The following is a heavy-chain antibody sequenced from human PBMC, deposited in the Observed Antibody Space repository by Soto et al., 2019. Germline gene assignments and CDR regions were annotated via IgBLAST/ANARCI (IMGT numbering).Heavy chain of an antibody. Sequence: QVQLQESGPGLVDPSQTLSLTCTVSGASISSDGYYWSWIRQHPGRGLECVGYIYYSGNTYYSPSLKSRLTVSLDTSKNQFSLELSSVTAADTAMYYCASGRTYYYGSGSYGFDYWGKGTPVTVSS. CDR3: ASGRTYYYGSGSYGFDY. D-gene: IGHD3-10*01. V-gene: IGHV4-31*03. CDR1: GASISSDGYY. CDR2: IYYSGNT. J-gene: IGHJ4*02.